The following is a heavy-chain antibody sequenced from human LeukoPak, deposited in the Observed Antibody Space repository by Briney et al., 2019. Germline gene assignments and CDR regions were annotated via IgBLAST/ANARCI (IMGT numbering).Heavy chain of an antibody. CDR3: ASAPPFDWLLTFFDY. J-gene: IGHJ4*02. V-gene: IGHV4-30-4*01. D-gene: IGHD3-9*01. Sequence: SETLSLTCTVSGGSISSGNYYWNWIRQPPGKGLEWIGYIYYSGSTFYSPSLKSRLSISIDTTKNQFSLRLSSVTAADTAVYYCASAPPFDWLLTFFDYWGQGTLVTVSS. CDR2: IYYSGST. CDR1: GGSISSGNYY.